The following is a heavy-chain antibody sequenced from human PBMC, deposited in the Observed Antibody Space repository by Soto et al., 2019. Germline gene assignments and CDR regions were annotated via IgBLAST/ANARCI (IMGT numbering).Heavy chain of an antibody. J-gene: IGHJ6*02. CDR1: GCTFSSYA. D-gene: IGHD1-26*01. CDR3: AVGPAFLVGATARDPGMDV. Sequence: SVKVSCKASGCTFSSYAISWVRQAPGQGLEWMGGIIPIFGTANYAQKFQGRVTITADESTSTAYMELSSLRSEDTAVYYCAVGPAFLVGATARDPGMDVWGQGTTFTVSS. V-gene: IGHV1-69*13. CDR2: IIPIFGTA.